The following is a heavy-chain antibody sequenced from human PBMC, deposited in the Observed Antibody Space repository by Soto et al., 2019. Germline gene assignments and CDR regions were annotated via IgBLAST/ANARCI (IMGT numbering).Heavy chain of an antibody. CDR3: AKVWLERRGGFDY. CDR1: GFTFSSYA. Sequence: EVQLLESGGGLVQPGGSLRLSCAASGFTFSSYAMSWVRQAPGKGLEWVSAISGSGGSTYYADSVKGRFTISRDNSKNTLYLEMNSLRAEDTAVYYCAKVWLERRGGFDYWGQGTLVTVSS. V-gene: IGHV3-23*01. CDR2: ISGSGGST. D-gene: IGHD1-1*01. J-gene: IGHJ4*02.